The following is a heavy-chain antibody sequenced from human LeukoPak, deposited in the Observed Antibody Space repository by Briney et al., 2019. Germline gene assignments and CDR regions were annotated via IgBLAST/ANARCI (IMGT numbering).Heavy chain of an antibody. CDR1: GGSFSGYY. Sequence: SETLSLTCAVYGGSFSGYYWSWIRQPPGKGLEWIGEINHSGSTNYNPSLKSRVTISVDTSKNQFSLKLSSVTAADTAVYYCARVCRIFNYHYYYGMDVWGQGTTVTVSS. D-gene: IGHD2-15*01. CDR3: ARVCRIFNYHYYYGMDV. CDR2: INHSGST. V-gene: IGHV4-34*01. J-gene: IGHJ6*02.